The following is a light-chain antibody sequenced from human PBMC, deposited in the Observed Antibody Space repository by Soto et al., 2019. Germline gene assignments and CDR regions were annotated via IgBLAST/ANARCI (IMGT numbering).Light chain of an antibody. CDR2: DVS. CDR1: SSDVGGYNY. V-gene: IGLV2-14*03. Sequence: QSVLTQPASVPGSPGQSITLSCTGTSSDVGGYNYVSWYQHHPGKAPKLIIYDVSNRPSGVSIRFSGSKSDNTASLTISGLQPEDEADYHCSSYTTSNTRQIVFGTGTKVTVL. CDR3: SSYTTSNTRQIV. J-gene: IGLJ1*01.